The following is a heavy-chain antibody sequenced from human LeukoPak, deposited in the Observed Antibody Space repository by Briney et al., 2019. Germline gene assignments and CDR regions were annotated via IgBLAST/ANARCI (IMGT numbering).Heavy chain of an antibody. Sequence: PSETLSLTCTVSGGFISSYYWSWIRQPAGKGREWIGRIYTSGSTNYNPSLKSRVTMSVDTSKNQFSLKLSSVTAADTAVSYCARDVSWSGWEIHYYYYYMDVWGEGTTVTVSS. CDR2: IYTSGST. V-gene: IGHV4-4*07. D-gene: IGHD1-26*01. CDR1: GGFISSYY. CDR3: ARDVSWSGWEIHYYYYYMDV. J-gene: IGHJ6*03.